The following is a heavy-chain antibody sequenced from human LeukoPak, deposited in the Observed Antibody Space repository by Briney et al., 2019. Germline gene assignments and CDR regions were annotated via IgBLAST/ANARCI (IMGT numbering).Heavy chain of an antibody. J-gene: IGHJ4*02. D-gene: IGHD5-18*01. CDR3: ASLRKGQLWSIDY. V-gene: IGHV1-18*01. Sequence: GASVKDSCKASGYTFTSYGISWVRQAPGQGLEWMGWISAYNGNTNYAQKLQGRVTMTRNTSISTAYMELSSLRSEDTAVYYCASLRKGQLWSIDYWGQGTLVTVSS. CDR1: GYTFTSYG. CDR2: ISAYNGNT.